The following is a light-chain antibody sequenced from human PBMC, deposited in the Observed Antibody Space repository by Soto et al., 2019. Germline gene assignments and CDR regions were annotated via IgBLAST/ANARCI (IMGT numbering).Light chain of an antibody. CDR3: QQYGSSPQT. CDR2: GAS. J-gene: IGKJ1*01. Sequence: EIVLTQSPGTLSLSPGERATLSCRASQSVSSNYLAWYQQKPGQAPRLLIYGASSRATGIPDRFSGSGSGTDFTLTISRLEPEDFAMYHCQQYGSSPQTFGQGTKVEIK. V-gene: IGKV3-20*01. CDR1: QSVSSNY.